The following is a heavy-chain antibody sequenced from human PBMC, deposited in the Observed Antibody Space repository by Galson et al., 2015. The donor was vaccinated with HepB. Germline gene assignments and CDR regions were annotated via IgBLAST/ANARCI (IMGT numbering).Heavy chain of an antibody. Sequence: SLRLSCAASGFTFSSYSMNWVRQAPGKGLEWVSSISSSSSYIYYADSVKGRFTISRDNSKNTLYLQMNSLRSEDTAVYYCAKDVVVVPAASRWFDPWGQGTLVTVSS. CDR2: ISSSSSYI. V-gene: IGHV3-21*01. J-gene: IGHJ5*02. D-gene: IGHD2-2*01. CDR1: GFTFSSYS. CDR3: AKDVVVVPAASRWFDP.